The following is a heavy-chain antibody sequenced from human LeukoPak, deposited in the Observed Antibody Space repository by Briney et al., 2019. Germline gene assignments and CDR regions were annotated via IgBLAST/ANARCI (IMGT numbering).Heavy chain of an antibody. CDR3: AREVSGGGVVID. CDR2: ISYDGSNK. J-gene: IGHJ4*02. CDR1: GFTFSSYA. V-gene: IGHV3-30-3*01. D-gene: IGHD3-3*01. Sequence: GGSLRLSCAASGFTFSSYAMHWVRQAPGKGLEWVAVISYDGSNKYYADSVKGRFTISRDNSKNTLYLQMNSLRAEDTAVYYCAREVSGGGVVIDWGQGTLVTVSS.